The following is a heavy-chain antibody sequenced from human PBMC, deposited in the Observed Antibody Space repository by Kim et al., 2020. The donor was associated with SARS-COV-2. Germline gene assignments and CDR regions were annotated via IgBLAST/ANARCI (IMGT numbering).Heavy chain of an antibody. V-gene: IGHV3-33*01. J-gene: IGHJ3*02. CDR2: IWYDGSNK. CDR1: GFTFSSYG. D-gene: IGHD3-9*01. CDR3: ARGVLRYFDWGGEDAFDI. Sequence: GGSLRLSCAASGFTFSSYGMHWVRQAPGKGLEWVAVIWYDGSNKYYADSVKGRFTISRDNSKNTLYLQMNSLRAEDTAVYYCARGVLRYFDWGGEDAFDIWGQGTMGTVSS.